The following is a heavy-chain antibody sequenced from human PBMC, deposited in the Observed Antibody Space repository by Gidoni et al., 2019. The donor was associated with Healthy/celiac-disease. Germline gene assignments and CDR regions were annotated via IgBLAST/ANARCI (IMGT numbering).Heavy chain of an antibody. CDR3: ARDAFYYYDSSGYHNVRDAFDI. Sequence: QVQLVQSGAEVKKPGASVKVSCKASGYTFTSYGISWLRQAPVQGLEWMGWISAYNGNTNYAQKLQGRVTMTTDTATSTVYMELRSLRSDDTAVYYCARDAFYYYDSSGYHNVRDAFDIWGQGTMVTVSS. V-gene: IGHV1-18*01. J-gene: IGHJ3*02. CDR2: ISAYNGNT. CDR1: GYTFTSYG. D-gene: IGHD3-22*01.